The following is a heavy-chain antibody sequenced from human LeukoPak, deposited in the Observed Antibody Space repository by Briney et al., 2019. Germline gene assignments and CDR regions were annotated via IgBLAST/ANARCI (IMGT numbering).Heavy chain of an antibody. CDR2: INPNSGGT. CDR3: ARDGPYCSSTSCLG. CDR1: GYTFTGYY. D-gene: IGHD2-2*01. V-gene: IGHV1-2*02. J-gene: IGHJ4*02. Sequence: ASVKISCKASGYTFTGYYMHWVRQAPGQGLEWMGWINPNSGGTNYAQKFQGRVTMTRDTSISTAYMELSRLRSDDTAVYYCARDGPYCSSTSCLGWGQGTLVTVSS.